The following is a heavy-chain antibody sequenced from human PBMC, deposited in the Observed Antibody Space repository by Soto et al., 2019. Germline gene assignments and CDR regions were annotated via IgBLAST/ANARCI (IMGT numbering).Heavy chain of an antibody. D-gene: IGHD3-10*01. Sequence: LGDSLRISCKGSGYSFTSYLIGWVRQMPGKGLEWVGIIYPGDSDTRYSPSFQGQVTISADKSISTAYLQWSSLKASDTAMYYCAGGGVRGVITRTRDYYGMDVWGQGTTVTVSS. CDR2: IYPGDSDT. CDR3: AGGGVRGVITRTRDYYGMDV. CDR1: GYSFTSYL. V-gene: IGHV5-51*01. J-gene: IGHJ6*02.